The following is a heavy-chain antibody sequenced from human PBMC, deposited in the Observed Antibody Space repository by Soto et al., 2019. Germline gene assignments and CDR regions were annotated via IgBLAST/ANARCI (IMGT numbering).Heavy chain of an antibody. CDR2: ISYDGSNK. D-gene: IGHD4-4*01. J-gene: IGHJ4*02. Sequence: GGSLRLSCAASGFTFSSYGMHWVRQAPGKGLEWVAVISYDGSNKYYADSVKGRFTISRDNSKNTLYLQMNSLRAEDTAVYYCAKGGLQRYYFDYWGQGTLVTVSS. CDR3: AKGGLQRYYFDY. V-gene: IGHV3-30*18. CDR1: GFTFSSYG.